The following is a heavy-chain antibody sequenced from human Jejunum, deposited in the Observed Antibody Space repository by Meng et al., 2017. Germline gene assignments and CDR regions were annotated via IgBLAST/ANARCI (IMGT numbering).Heavy chain of an antibody. CDR2: ISYDARSI. Sequence: GGSLRLSCTASGFTLSSHWMHWVRQDPGKGLVWVPRISYDARSISYADSVKGRFTISRDNAKNTLYLQMNSLRDEDTALYSCARAIDGNYGRFDRWGQGTLVTVSS. J-gene: IGHJ5*02. CDR3: ARAIDGNYGRFDR. V-gene: IGHV3-74*01. CDR1: GFTLSSHW. D-gene: IGHD1-7*01.